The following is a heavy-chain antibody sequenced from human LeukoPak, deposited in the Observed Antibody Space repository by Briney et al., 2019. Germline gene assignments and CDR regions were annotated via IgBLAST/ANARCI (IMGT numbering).Heavy chain of an antibody. J-gene: IGHJ4*02. D-gene: IGHD7-27*01. CDR3: ARDNWGWVDY. CDR2: IIPIFGTA. CDR1: GGTFSSYA. V-gene: IGHV1-69*13. Sequence: ASVKVSCKASGGTFSSYAISWVRQAPGQGLEWMGGIIPIFGTANYAQKFQGRVTITADESTSTAYMELSSLRSDDTAVYYCARDNWGWVDYWGQGTLVTVSS.